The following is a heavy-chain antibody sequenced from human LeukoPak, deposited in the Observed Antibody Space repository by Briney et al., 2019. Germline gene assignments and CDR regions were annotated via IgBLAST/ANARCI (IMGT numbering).Heavy chain of an antibody. CDR1: GYTFATYG. CDR3: ARLYCSGANCYPIYGDPFDY. CDR2: IRRYNGNT. Sequence: ASVKLSCKASGYTFATYGISWFRQAPGHGLEWRGWIRRYNGNTNHAQKFQGRVTMTTDTSKSTAYMELRSLRSDDTAVYYCARLYCSGANCYPIYGDPFDYWGQGTLVTVSS. V-gene: IGHV1-18*01. D-gene: IGHD2-15*01. J-gene: IGHJ4*02.